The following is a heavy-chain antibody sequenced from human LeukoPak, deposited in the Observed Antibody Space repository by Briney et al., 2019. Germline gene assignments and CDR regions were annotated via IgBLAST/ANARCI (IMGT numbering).Heavy chain of an antibody. D-gene: IGHD3-3*01. CDR3: AKRRFLEWLSPHALDI. CDR1: GGSFSGYY. J-gene: IGHJ3*02. Sequence: SETLSLTCGVYGGSFSGYYWSWIRQPPGRGLEWIGEINHSVSTNYNPSLKSRFTISVDTSKNQFSLRLRSVTAADTAIYYCAKRRFLEWLSPHALDIWGQGTMVTVSS. CDR2: INHSVST. V-gene: IGHV4-34*01.